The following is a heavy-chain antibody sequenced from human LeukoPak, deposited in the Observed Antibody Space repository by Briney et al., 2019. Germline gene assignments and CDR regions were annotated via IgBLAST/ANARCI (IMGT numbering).Heavy chain of an antibody. CDR1: GFTFSSYG. V-gene: IGHV3-33*01. D-gene: IGHD6-13*01. CDR3: ARGSGSWVSSSWSPVDY. CDR2: IWYDGSNK. Sequence: RSLRLSCAASGFTFSSYGMHWVRPAPGKGLEWVAVIWYDGSNKYYADSVKGRFTISRDNSKNTLYLQMNSLRAEDTAVYYCARGSGSWVSSSWSPVDYWGQGTLVTVSS. J-gene: IGHJ4*02.